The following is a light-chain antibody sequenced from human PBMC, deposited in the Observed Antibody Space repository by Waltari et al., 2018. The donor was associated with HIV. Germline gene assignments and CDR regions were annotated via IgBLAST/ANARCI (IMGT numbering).Light chain of an antibody. CDR1: NSNIGSNF. Sequence: QSVPTQPPSASGTPGQRVAISCSGSNSNIGSNFVYWYQQLPGTAPKLLIYKDQQRPSGVPERFSACKSGSSSSLAISGLRSEDEAEYYCATWDDILSGYLFGTGTKVTVL. V-gene: IGLV1-47*01. CDR2: KDQ. J-gene: IGLJ1*01. CDR3: ATWDDILSGYL.